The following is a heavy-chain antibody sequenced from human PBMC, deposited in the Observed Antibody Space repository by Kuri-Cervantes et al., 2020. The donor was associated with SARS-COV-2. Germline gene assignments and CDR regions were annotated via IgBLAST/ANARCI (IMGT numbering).Heavy chain of an antibody. CDR3: ARGRPVTTFYRTSYFDY. J-gene: IGHJ4*02. D-gene: IGHD4-17*01. Sequence: SETLSLTCTVSGGSISSSRYYWGWIRQPPGKGLEWIGSIYYSGSTYYNPSLKSRVTISVDTSKNQFSLKLSSATAADTAVYYCARGRPVTTFYRTSYFDYWGQGTLVTVSS. CDR2: IYYSGST. CDR1: GGSISSSRYY. V-gene: IGHV4-39*07.